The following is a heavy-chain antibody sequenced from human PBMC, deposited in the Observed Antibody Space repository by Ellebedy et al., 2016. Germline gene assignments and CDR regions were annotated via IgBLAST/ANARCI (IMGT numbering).Heavy chain of an antibody. J-gene: IGHJ4*02. Sequence: GGSLRLSXAGPGFTFTDYALHWVRQAPGKGLEWVSGISWDSAVIGYGGSVKGRFTISKDSAKNYLYLQMNSLRPEDTAFYYCAKGTMDYFYHWGQGTLVTVSS. V-gene: IGHV3-9*01. CDR3: AKGTMDYFYH. D-gene: IGHD4/OR15-4a*01. CDR1: GFTFTDYA. CDR2: ISWDSAVI.